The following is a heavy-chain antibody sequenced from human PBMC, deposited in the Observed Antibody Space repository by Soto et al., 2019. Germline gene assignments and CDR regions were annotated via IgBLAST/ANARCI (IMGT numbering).Heavy chain of an antibody. D-gene: IGHD2-15*01. CDR1: GFSFSSCS. V-gene: IGHV3-21*01. Sequence: EVQLVESGGGLVKPGGSLRLSCAASGFSFSSCSMNWVRQAPGKGLEWVSSISSSASHINYADSVKGRFTISRDNAKKSLYLQMNSLRAEDTAVYYCARGYTGYCSGGTCYWFDPWGQGTLVTVSS. J-gene: IGHJ5*02. CDR3: ARGYTGYCSGGTCYWFDP. CDR2: ISSSASHI.